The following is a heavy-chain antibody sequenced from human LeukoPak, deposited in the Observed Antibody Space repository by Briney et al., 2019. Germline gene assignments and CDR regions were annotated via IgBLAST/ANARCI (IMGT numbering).Heavy chain of an antibody. CDR1: GFTFSSYT. D-gene: IGHD3-16*01. Sequence: TGGSLRLSCAASGFTFSSYTMNWVRQAPGKGLEWVSSITSSSSYFYYADSLKGRFTISRDNAKNSLYLQMNSLRAEDTAVYYCARDQGGVGYWGQGTLVTVSS. V-gene: IGHV3-21*01. CDR2: ITSSSSYF. J-gene: IGHJ4*02. CDR3: ARDQGGVGY.